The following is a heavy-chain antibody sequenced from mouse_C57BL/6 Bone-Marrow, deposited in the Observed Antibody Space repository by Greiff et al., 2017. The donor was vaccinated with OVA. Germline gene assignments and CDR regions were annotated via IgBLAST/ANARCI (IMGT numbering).Heavy chain of an antibody. CDR1: GYTFTSYW. CDR2: IDPSDSYT. D-gene: IGHD1-1*01. Sequence: QVQLQQPGAELVMPGASVKLSCKASGYTFTSYWMHWVKQRPGQGLEWIGEIDPSDSYTNYNQKFKGKSTLTVDKSSSTAYMQLSSLTSEDSAVYYCARSGGYGSRGYVDVWGTGTTVTVSS. J-gene: IGHJ1*03. V-gene: IGHV1-69*01. CDR3: ARSGGYGSRGYVDV.